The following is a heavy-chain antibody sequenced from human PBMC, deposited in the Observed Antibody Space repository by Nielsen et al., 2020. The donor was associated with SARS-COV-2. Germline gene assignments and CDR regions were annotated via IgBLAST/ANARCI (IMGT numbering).Heavy chain of an antibody. D-gene: IGHD6-19*01. CDR1: GFTFSSYG. J-gene: IGHJ6*02. CDR3: ARDYLSGWYPYYYYGMDV. V-gene: IGHV3-30*19. CDR2: ISYDGSNK. Sequence: GGSLRLSCAASGFTFSSYGMHWVRQAPGKGLEWVAVISYDGSNKYYADSVKGRFTISRDNSKNTLYLQMNSLRAEDTAVYYCARDYLSGWYPYYYYGMDVWGQGTTVTVSS.